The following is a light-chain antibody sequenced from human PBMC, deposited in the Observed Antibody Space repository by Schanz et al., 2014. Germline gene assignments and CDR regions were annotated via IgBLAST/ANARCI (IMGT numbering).Light chain of an antibody. CDR3: CSYAGSSTRHWV. Sequence: QSVLTQPPSASATPGQRVTISCSGSSSNIGSNTVNWYQQLPGTAPKLLIYNNNQRPSGVPDRFSGSKSGTSASLAISGLQAEDEADYYCCSYAGSSTRHWVFGGGTKLTVL. CDR2: NNN. V-gene: IGLV1-44*01. J-gene: IGLJ3*02. CDR1: SSNIGSNT.